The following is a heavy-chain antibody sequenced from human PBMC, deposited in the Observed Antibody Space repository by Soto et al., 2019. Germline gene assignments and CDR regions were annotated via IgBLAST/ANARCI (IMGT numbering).Heavy chain of an antibody. CDR3: AKSGSYYYFDY. V-gene: IGHV3-33*06. Sequence: QVQLVESGGGVVQPGRSLRLSCAASGFTFSTYGIHWVRQAPGRGLEWVAIVWHDGSNKYYADSVKGRFTISRDNSKNTLNLQMNSLRAEDTAVYYCAKSGSYYYFDYWGQGTLVTVS. CDR2: VWHDGSNK. D-gene: IGHD1-26*01. J-gene: IGHJ4*02. CDR1: GFTFSTYG.